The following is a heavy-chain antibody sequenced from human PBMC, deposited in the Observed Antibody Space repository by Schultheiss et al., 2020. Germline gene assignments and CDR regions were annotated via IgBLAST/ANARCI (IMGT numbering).Heavy chain of an antibody. D-gene: IGHD2-21*01. CDR1: GFTVSSNY. J-gene: IGHJ1*01. CDR3: AKSRLVIKYFQQ. Sequence: GGSLRLSCAASGFTVSSNYMSWVRQAPGKGLEWVSVIYSGGSTYYADSVKGHFTISRDNSKNTLYLQMNSLRAEDTAEYYCAKSRLVIKYFQQWGQGTLVTVSS. CDR2: IYSGGST. V-gene: IGHV3-53*01.